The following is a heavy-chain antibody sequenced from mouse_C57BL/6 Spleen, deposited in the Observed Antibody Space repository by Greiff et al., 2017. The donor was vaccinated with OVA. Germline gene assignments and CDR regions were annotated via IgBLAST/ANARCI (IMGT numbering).Heavy chain of an antibody. D-gene: IGHD2-1*01. Sequence: QVQLQQPGAELVMPGASVKLSCKASGYTFTSYWVHWVKQRPGQGLEWIGEIDPSDSYTNYNQKFKGKSTLTVDKSSSTAYMQLSSLTSEDSAVYYCARRGKGGDYYAMDYWGQGTSVTVSS. CDR3: ARRGKGGDYYAMDY. CDR2: IDPSDSYT. J-gene: IGHJ4*01. V-gene: IGHV1-69*01. CDR1: GYTFTSYW.